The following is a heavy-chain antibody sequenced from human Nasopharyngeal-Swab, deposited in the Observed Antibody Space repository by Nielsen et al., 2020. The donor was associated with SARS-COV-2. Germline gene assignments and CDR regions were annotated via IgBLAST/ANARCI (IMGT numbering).Heavy chain of an antibody. Sequence: SETLSLTWTVSGGSISSYYWSWIRQPPGKGLEWIGYIYYSGSTNYNPSLKSRVTISVDTSKNQFSLKLSSVTAADTAVYYCARGGGLGYYDFWSGYSQTSDAFDIWGQGTMVTVSS. J-gene: IGHJ3*02. CDR1: GGSISSYY. V-gene: IGHV4-59*01. CDR2: IYYSGST. D-gene: IGHD3-3*01. CDR3: ARGGGLGYYDFWSGYSQTSDAFDI.